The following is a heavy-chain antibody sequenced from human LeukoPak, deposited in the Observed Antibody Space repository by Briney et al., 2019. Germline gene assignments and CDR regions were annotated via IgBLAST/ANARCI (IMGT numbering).Heavy chain of an antibody. V-gene: IGHV3-23*01. J-gene: IGHJ3*02. D-gene: IGHD3-16*01. Sequence: SDGDTSYADSVKGRFTISRDNSKNTLYLQMNSLRAEDTAVFYCAKDRDDYVWGSYLGAFDIWGQGTMVTVSS. CDR2: SDGDT. CDR3: AKDRDDYVWGSYLGAFDI.